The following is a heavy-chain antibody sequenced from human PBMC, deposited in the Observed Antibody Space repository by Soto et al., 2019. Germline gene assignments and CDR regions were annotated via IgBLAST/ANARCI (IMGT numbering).Heavy chain of an antibody. CDR2: ISYSGST. CDR1: SDSISSYY. Sequence: QVQLQESGPGLVKPSETLSLTCTVSSDSISSYYWSWIRQPPGKRLEWIGYISYSGSTDYNPSLKSRVTISGDTSKNQFSLKVSSVTAADTAVYYCARGTSWQLPFDYWGQGTRVTVSS. J-gene: IGHJ4*02. D-gene: IGHD6-13*01. CDR3: ARGTSWQLPFDY. V-gene: IGHV4-59*01.